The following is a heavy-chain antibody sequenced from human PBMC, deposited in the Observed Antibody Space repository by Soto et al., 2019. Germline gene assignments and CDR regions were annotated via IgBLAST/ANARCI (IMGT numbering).Heavy chain of an antibody. D-gene: IGHD3-10*01. CDR2: IIPILGIA. J-gene: IGHJ5*02. CDR1: GGTFSSYT. CDR3: AVSHYYGSGADNWFDP. Sequence: GASVKVSCKASGGTFSSYTISWVRQAPGQGLEWMGRIIPILGIANYAQKFQGRVTITADKSTSTAYMELSSLRSEDTAVYYCAVSHYYGSGADNWFDPWGQGTLVTVSS. V-gene: IGHV1-69*02.